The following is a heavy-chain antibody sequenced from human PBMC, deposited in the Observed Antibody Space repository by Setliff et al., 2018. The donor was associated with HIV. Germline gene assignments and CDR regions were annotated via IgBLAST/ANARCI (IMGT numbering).Heavy chain of an antibody. CDR1: GFSVTDNY. V-gene: IGHV3-21*01. J-gene: IGHJ6*03. D-gene: IGHD4-17*01. CDR2: ISSSSSYI. CDR3: ARDPSTVTTDYYYMDV. Sequence: GSLRLSCEASGFSVTDNYMGWVRQATGKGLEWVSSISSSSSYIYYADSVKGRFTISRDNAKNSLYLQMNNLRAEDTAVYYCARDPSTVTTDYYYMDVWGKGTTVTVSS.